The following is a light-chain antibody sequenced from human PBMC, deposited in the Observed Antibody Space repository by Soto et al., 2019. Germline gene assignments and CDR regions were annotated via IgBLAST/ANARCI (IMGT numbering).Light chain of an antibody. V-gene: IGKV1-17*03. J-gene: IGKJ4*01. CDR2: SVS. CDR3: LPHYTYPPP. Sequence: DIQMTQSPSALSASVGDTVTVTCRASQAIGDHLAWFQQQPGKVPQRLIYSVSTLHTGAPSRFSGSGSETDFTLTITNLQPEDFASYFCLPHYTYPPPFGGGT. CDR1: QAIGDH.